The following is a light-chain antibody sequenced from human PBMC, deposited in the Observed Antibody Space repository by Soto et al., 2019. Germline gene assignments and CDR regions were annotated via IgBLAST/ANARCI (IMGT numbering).Light chain of an antibody. CDR2: EVN. Sequence: QSALTQPPSASGSPGQSVTISCTGTSRDVGGYKYVSWYQQNPGKAPRLVIYEVNKRPSGVPDRFSGSKSGNTASLTISGLQAEDEADYYCSSYTSSNTLVFGGGTKVTVL. J-gene: IGLJ2*01. CDR1: SRDVGGYKY. V-gene: IGLV2-8*01. CDR3: SSYTSSNTLV.